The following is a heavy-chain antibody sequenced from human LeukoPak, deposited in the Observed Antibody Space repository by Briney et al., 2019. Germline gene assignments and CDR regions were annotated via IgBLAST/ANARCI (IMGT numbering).Heavy chain of an antibody. D-gene: IGHD6-19*01. CDR1: GGTFSSYA. V-gene: IGHV1-69*05. J-gene: IGHJ4*02. CDR3: ARGWYSSGWYYFDY. Sequence: SVKVSCKASGGTFSSYAISWVRQAPGQGLEWMGGIIPIFGTANYAQKFQGRVTITRDTSASTAYMELSSLRSEDMAVYYCARGWYSSGWYYFDYWGQGTLVTVSS. CDR2: IIPIFGTA.